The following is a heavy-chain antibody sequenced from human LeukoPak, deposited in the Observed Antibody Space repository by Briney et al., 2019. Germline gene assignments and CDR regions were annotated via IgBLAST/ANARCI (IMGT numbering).Heavy chain of an antibody. D-gene: IGHD3-10*01. J-gene: IGHJ4*02. CDR2: LYYGVST. CDR3: ARELGHYGSGSYYI. Sequence: PGGSLRLSCVVSGFTVSGDYISWFRQAPGKGLEWVSVLYYGVSTFYKDSVKGRFTTPGDNFNNTVYLQMNSLRAEDTAVYYCARELGHYGSGSYYIWGQGTLVTVSS. CDR1: GFTVSGDY. V-gene: IGHV3-53*01.